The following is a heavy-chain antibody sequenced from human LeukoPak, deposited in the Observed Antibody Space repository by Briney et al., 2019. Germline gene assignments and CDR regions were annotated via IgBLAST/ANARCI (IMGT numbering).Heavy chain of an antibody. J-gene: IGHJ4*02. CDR2: ISDHNGNT. D-gene: IGHD3-22*01. CDR1: GYIFTSYG. Sequence: ASVKVSCKTSGYIFTSYGFSWVRQAPGRGLEWMGWISDHNGNTRHAQKFQGRVTMTTDPSTSTAYRDLRSLRSDDTAVYSCARDMRHSRNSDSSGYYYNLEYWGQGTLVSVSS. V-gene: IGHV1-18*01. CDR3: ARDMRHSRNSDSSGYYYNLEY.